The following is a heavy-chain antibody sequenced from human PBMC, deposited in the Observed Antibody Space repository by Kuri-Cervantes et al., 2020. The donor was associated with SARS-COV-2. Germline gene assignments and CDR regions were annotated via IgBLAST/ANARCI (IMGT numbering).Heavy chain of an antibody. V-gene: IGHV3-49*04. Sequence: SLKISCTASGFTFGDYAMSWVRQAPGKGLEWVGFIRSKAYGGTTEYAASVKGRFTISRDDSKSIAYLQMNSLKTEDTAVYYCTRYDFWSGYYMDVWGKGTTVTVSS. CDR2: IRSKAYGGTT. D-gene: IGHD3-3*01. J-gene: IGHJ6*03. CDR3: TRYDFWSGYYMDV. CDR1: GFTFGDYA.